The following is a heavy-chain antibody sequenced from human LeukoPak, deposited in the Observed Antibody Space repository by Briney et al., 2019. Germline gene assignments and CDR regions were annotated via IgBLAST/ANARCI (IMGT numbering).Heavy chain of an antibody. CDR3: AKGSIWFGELLT. J-gene: IGHJ5*02. V-gene: IGHV3-33*06. D-gene: IGHD3-10*01. CDR1: GFTFSSYG. CDR2: IWYDGSNK. Sequence: GGSPRLSCAASGFTFSSYGMHWVRQAPGKGLEWVAVIWYDGSNKYYADSVKGRFTISRDNSKNTLYLQMNSLRAEDTAVYYCAKGSIWFGELLTWGQGTLVTVSS.